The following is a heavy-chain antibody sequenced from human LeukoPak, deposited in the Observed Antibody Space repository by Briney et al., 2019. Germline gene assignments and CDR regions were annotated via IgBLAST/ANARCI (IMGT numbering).Heavy chain of an antibody. CDR3: ARANPIAAAGTITNFDY. Sequence: PGGSLRLPCAASGFTFSSYSMNWVRQAPGKGLEWVSSISSSSSYIYYADSVKGRFTISRDNAKNSLYLQMNSLRAEDTAVYYCARANPIAAAGTITNFDYWGQGTLVTVSS. CDR1: GFTFSSYS. V-gene: IGHV3-21*01. J-gene: IGHJ4*02. D-gene: IGHD6-13*01. CDR2: ISSSSSYI.